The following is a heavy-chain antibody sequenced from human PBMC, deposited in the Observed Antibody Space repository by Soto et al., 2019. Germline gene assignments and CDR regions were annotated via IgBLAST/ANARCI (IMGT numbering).Heavy chain of an antibody. Sequence: SETLSLTCAVSGGSISSSNWWSWVRQPPGKGLEWIGEIYHSGSTNYNPSLKSRVTISVDKSKNQFSLKLSSVTATDTAVYYCARAVPGDDSSGYYRLGEPQQSYFDYWGQGAMVTVSS. D-gene: IGHD3-22*01. CDR2: IYHSGST. CDR1: GGSISSSNW. J-gene: IGHJ4*02. CDR3: ARAVPGDDSSGYYRLGEPQQSYFDY. V-gene: IGHV4-4*02.